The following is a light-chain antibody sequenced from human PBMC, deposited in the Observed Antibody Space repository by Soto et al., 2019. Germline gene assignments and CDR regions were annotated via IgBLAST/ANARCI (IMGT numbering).Light chain of an antibody. CDR1: SSNIGAGYD. CDR2: GNG. CDR3: AAWDDSLNAPYV. V-gene: IGLV1-40*01. Sequence: QSVLTQQPSVSGAPGQRVTISCTGSSSNIGAGYDVHWYQQLPGTAPTLLIFGNGNRPSGVPDRFSGSKSDTSASLAITGLQAEDEADYYFAAWDDSLNAPYVFGTGTKVTVL. J-gene: IGLJ1*01.